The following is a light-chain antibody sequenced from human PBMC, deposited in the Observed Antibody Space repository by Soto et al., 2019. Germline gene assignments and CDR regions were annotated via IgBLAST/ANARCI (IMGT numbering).Light chain of an antibody. CDR3: MQGTHWPPGT. J-gene: IGKJ2*01. CDR1: RSLMYSDGISY. V-gene: IGKV2-30*01. CDR2: KVS. Sequence: VVMTQSPLSLPVTLGQPASISCRSSRSLMYSDGISYLSWFQQRPGQSPRRLIYKVSNRDSWVPARFSGIGSGTDFTLKISRVEADDGGVYFCMQGTHWPPGTLGQGTKLEIK.